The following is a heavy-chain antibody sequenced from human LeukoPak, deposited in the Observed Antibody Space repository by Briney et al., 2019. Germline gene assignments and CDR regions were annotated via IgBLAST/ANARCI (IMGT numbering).Heavy chain of an antibody. CDR1: GFTFSSYA. CDR3: AALARDY. CDR2: IHNDGST. V-gene: IGHV3-53*01. J-gene: IGHJ4*02. Sequence: TGGSLRLSCAASGFTFSSYAMSWVRQAPGKGLEWVSVIHNDGSTYYADSVKGRFTISRDNSKNTLYLQMNSLRVEDTAVYYCAALARDYWGQGTLVTVSS. D-gene: IGHD3-3*02.